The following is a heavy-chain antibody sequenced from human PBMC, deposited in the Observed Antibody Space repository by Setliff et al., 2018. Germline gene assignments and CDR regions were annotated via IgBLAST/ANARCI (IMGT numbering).Heavy chain of an antibody. D-gene: IGHD7-27*01. J-gene: IGHJ6*03. CDR1: GFSFNKYW. CDR3: AALDWGENFYNVDV. CDR2: INGDATIA. Sequence: GGSLRLSCTVYGFSFNKYWMYWVRQAPGKGLEWVSRINGDATIAHYADSVKGRFTISRDNARNALYLQMVSLRGEDTGVYFCAALDWGENFYNVDVLGKGTTVTVSS. V-gene: IGHV3-74*01.